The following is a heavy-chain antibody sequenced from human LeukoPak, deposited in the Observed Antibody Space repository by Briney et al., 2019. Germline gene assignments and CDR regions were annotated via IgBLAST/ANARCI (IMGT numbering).Heavy chain of an antibody. J-gene: IGHJ4*02. CDR3: ARLTPLYFDY. V-gene: IGHV4-38-2*02. Sequence: SGTLSLTCTVSGYSISSGYYWGWIRQPPGKGLEWIGSIYHSGSTYYNPSLKSRVTISVDTSKNQFSLKLSSVNAADTAVYYCARLTPLYFDYWGQGTLVTVSS. CDR2: IYHSGST. CDR1: GYSISSGYY.